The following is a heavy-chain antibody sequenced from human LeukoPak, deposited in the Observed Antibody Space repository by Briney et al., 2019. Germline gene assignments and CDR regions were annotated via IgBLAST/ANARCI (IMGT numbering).Heavy chain of an antibody. Sequence: PSETLSLTCAVSGVSFNDYYWSWGRQTPGKGLEWIGEINHSGYTNDSPSLKSRVTLSIDTSRKQFSLNLRSVTVADTGIYYCTRMTTGHDYWGQGTLVTVSS. J-gene: IGHJ4*02. D-gene: IGHD4-17*01. CDR3: TRMTTGHDY. CDR2: INHSGYT. V-gene: IGHV4-34*01. CDR1: GVSFNDYY.